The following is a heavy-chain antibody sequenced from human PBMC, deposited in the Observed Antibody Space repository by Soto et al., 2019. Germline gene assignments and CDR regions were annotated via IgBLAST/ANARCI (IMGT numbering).Heavy chain of an antibody. V-gene: IGHV4-30-2*01. CDR1: GGPITSGGYS. Sequence: SETLSLTCAVSGGPITSGGYSWSWIRQPPGKGLEWIGYIYHSGGTYYNPSLKSRVTLSIDRTKKQFSLKLKSVTAADTAVYFCARTRTTSGWFDPWGQGTLVTVSS. CDR3: ARTRTTSGWFDP. J-gene: IGHJ5*02. CDR2: IYHSGGT. D-gene: IGHD4-17*01.